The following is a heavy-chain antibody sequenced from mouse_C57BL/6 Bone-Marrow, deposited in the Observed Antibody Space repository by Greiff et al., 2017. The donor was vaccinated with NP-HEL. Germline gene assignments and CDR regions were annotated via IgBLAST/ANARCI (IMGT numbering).Heavy chain of an antibody. CDR2: LYPRDGST. V-gene: IGHV1-85*01. J-gene: IGHJ1*03. Sequence: VQLQESGPELVKPGASVKLSCKASGYTFTSYDLNWVKQRPGQGLEWIGWLYPRDGSTKYNEKFKGKATLTVDTSSSTAYMELHSLTSEDSAVYFCARSFIYYYLDWYFDVWGTGTTVTVSS. CDR1: GYTFTSYD. D-gene: IGHD1-1*01. CDR3: ARSFIYYYLDWYFDV.